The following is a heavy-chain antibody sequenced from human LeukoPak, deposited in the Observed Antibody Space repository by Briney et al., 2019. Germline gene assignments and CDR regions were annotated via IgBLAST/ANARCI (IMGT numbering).Heavy chain of an antibody. CDR2: ISYDGSNK. Sequence: PGGSLRLSCAASGFTFSSYAMHWVRQAPGKGLEWVAVISYDGSNKYYADSVKGRFTISRDNSKNTLYLQMNSLRAEDTAVYYCARVIVVRGVISDYFDYWGQGTLVTVSS. J-gene: IGHJ4*02. CDR1: GFTFSSYA. D-gene: IGHD3-10*01. V-gene: IGHV3-30-3*01. CDR3: ARVIVVRGVISDYFDY.